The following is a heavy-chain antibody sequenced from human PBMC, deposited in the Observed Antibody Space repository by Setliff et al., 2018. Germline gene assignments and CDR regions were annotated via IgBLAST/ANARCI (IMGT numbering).Heavy chain of an antibody. CDR3: ARDSVTLGQLERRGGFRYYDMDV. CDR1: GYTFTNYG. Sequence: EASVKVSCKASGYTFTNYGISWVRQAPGQGLEWVGGITPIFETAHYAQKFQDRVTITADKSTSTVYMELNSLISEDTAVYLCARDSVTLGQLERRGGFRYYDMDVWGQGTTVTVSS. J-gene: IGHJ6*02. CDR2: ITPIFETA. D-gene: IGHD1-1*01. V-gene: IGHV1-69*06.